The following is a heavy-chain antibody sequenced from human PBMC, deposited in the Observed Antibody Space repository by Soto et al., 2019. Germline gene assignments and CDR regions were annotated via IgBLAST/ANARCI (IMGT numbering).Heavy chain of an antibody. Sequence: GGSLRLSCGASQFTFSTFDMNWVRQAPGKGLEWISYISSGRRTISYADSVKGRFTISRDNAKNSLYLQMNSLRAEDTAVYYCARDFGNGDYLDYWGQGTLVTVSS. V-gene: IGHV3-48*01. CDR2: ISSGRRTI. J-gene: IGHJ4*02. CDR3: ARDFGNGDYLDY. D-gene: IGHD1-1*01. CDR1: QFTFSTFD.